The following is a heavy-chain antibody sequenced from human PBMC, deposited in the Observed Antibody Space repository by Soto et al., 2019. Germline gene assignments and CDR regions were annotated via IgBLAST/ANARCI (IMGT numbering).Heavy chain of an antibody. D-gene: IGHD1-26*01. CDR2: VSYSGSA. V-gene: IGHV4-30-4*01. J-gene: IGHJ5*02. CDR1: GGSINTPDYY. Sequence: SETLSLTCSVSGGSINTPDYYWSWIRQPPGKGLEWIGYVSYSGSAYYSPSLKSRLTISIDTSKNQFSLSLTSVTAADTAVYYCARDRVLRSFSYFDPWGRGTLVTVSS. CDR3: ARDRVLRSFSYFDP.